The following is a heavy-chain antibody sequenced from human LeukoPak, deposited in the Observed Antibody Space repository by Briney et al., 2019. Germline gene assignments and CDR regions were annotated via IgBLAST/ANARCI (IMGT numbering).Heavy chain of an antibody. D-gene: IGHD6-19*01. CDR1: GFTFSSYG. CDR2: ISYDGSNK. Sequence: PGRSLRLSCAASGFTFSSYGMHWVRQAPGKGLEWVAVISYDGSNKYYADSVKGRFTISRDNSKNTLYLQMNSVRAEDTAVYYCAKAVAGLFDYWGQGTLVTASS. J-gene: IGHJ4*02. CDR3: AKAVAGLFDY. V-gene: IGHV3-30*18.